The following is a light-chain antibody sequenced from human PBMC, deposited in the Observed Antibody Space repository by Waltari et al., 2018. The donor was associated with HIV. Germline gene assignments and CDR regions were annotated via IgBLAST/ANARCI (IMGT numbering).Light chain of an antibody. V-gene: IGLV2-14*01. CDR2: RGT. Sequence: QSVLTQPASVSGSPGQSISISCTGTDRQIGFSNFAHCYQHPPGNAPRLVIYRGTARASGISSRFSASKSGNTASLSISGLQLEDEGDYYCTSYSYSHHFAFGGGTTLTVL. CDR1: DRQIGFSNF. CDR3: TSYSYSHHFA. J-gene: IGLJ3*02.